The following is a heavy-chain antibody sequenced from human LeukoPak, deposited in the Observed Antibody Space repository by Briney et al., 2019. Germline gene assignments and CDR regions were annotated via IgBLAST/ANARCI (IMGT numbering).Heavy chain of an antibody. J-gene: IGHJ3*02. CDR1: GFXFSRYA. CDR2: ISGSGDST. Sequence: GGSLRLSCVASGFXFSRYAFSWVRQAPGKGLEWVSGISGSGDSTYYADSVKGRFTISRDNSKNTLYLQMNSLRAEDTAVYHCAKVRYTSGWPDDGLDIRGQGTMVTVSS. D-gene: IGHD6-19*01. V-gene: IGHV3-23*01. CDR3: AKVRYTSGWPDDGLDI.